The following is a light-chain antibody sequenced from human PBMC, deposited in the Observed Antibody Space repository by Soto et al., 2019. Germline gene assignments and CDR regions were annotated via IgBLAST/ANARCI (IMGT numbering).Light chain of an antibody. Sequence: DIQMTQSPPTLSASVGDRVTITCRASQNIYTWLVWYQQKPRKAPKLLIYDDYNLESGVPSGFSGSGSGTEFTLTISSLQPDDFATYYCQQYSSYPWTFGQGTKVEIK. CDR3: QQYSSYPWT. CDR1: QNIYTW. V-gene: IGKV1-5*01. CDR2: DDY. J-gene: IGKJ1*01.